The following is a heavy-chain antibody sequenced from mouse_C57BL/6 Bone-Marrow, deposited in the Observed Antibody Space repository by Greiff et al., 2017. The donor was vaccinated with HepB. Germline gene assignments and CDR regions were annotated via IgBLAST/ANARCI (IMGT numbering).Heavy chain of an antibody. V-gene: IGHV1-74*01. CDR3: AETAQAYYAMDY. D-gene: IGHD3-2*02. Sequence: VQLQQPGAELVKPGASVKVSCKASGYTFTSYWMHWVKQRPGQGLEWIGRIHPSDSDTNYNQKFKGKATLTVDKSSSTAYMELRSLTSEDSAVYFCAETAQAYYAMDYWGQGTSVTVSS. CDR2: IHPSDSDT. J-gene: IGHJ4*01. CDR1: GYTFTSYW.